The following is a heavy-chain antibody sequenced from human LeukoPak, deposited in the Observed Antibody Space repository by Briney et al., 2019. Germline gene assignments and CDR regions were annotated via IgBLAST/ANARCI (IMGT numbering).Heavy chain of an antibody. CDR1: GDSVSSNSAA. D-gene: IGHD1-1*01. CDR2: THYRSKWYN. J-gene: IGHJ4*02. Sequence: SQTLSLTCAISGDSVSSNSAAWNWIRQSPSRGLEWLGRTHYRSKWYNDYAVSVKSRITINPDTSKNQFSLQLNSVTPEDTAVYYCARAATTGTTLGDPVDYWGQGTLVTVSS. V-gene: IGHV6-1*01. CDR3: ARAATTGTTLGDPVDY.